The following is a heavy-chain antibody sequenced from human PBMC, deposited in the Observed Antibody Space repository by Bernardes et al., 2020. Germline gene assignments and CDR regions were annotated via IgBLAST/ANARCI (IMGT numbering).Heavy chain of an antibody. Sequence: ASVKVSCTASGYTFTGYYMHWVRQAPGQGLEWMGWINPNSGGTNYAQKLQGWVTMTRDTSISTAYMELSRLRSDDTAVYYCARDSVGSSRTYYYYMVVWGKGTTVTVSS. D-gene: IGHD6-13*01. V-gene: IGHV1-2*04. CDR1: GYTFTGYY. J-gene: IGHJ6*03. CDR3: ARDSVGSSRTYYYYMVV. CDR2: INPNSGGT.